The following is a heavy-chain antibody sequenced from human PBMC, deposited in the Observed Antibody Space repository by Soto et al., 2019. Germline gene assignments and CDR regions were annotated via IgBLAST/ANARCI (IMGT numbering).Heavy chain of an antibody. V-gene: IGHV1-46*01. CDR3: ARDGSLCDFWRGYYSWFDP. D-gene: IGHD3-3*01. J-gene: IGHJ5*02. Sequence: QVQLVQSGAEVKKPGASVKVSCKASGYTFTNYYMHWVRQAPGHGLEWMGVINPSGGSTSYAPKLQGRVTMTRDTSTSTVYMELSSLRSEDTAVYYCARDGSLCDFWRGYYSWFDPWGQGTLVTVSS. CDR1: GYTFTNYY. CDR2: INPSGGST.